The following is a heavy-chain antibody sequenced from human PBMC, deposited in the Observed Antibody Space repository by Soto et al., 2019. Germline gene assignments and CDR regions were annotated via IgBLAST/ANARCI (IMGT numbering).Heavy chain of an antibody. CDR2: ITGTGGST. CDR3: KNQNAAGALTGRIIRRDDRLAP. J-gene: IGHJ5*02. V-gene: IGHV3-23*01. Sequence: EVQLLESGGGLVQPGGSLRLSCVGSGFNFGTYGMSWVRQAPGKGLEWVSGITGTGGSTNYADSVKGRFTISRDNSKSRLCLQTDSLMAEDTAVNYCKNQNAAGALTGRIIRRDDRLAPWGQGTLVLVSS. D-gene: IGHD2-15*01. CDR1: GFNFGTYG.